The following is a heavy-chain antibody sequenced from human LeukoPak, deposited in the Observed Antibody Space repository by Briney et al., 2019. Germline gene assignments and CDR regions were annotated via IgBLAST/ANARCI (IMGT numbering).Heavy chain of an antibody. V-gene: IGHV3-23*01. CDR2: ISGSGGST. CDR3: ARAEYSSSSMHGPPGYYYYGMDV. Sequence: PGGSLRLSCAASGFTFSSYAMSWVRQAPGKGLEWVSAISGSGGSTYYADYVKGRFTISRDNCKNTLYLQMNSLRAEDTAVYYCARAEYSSSSMHGPPGYYYYGMDVWGQGTTVTVSS. CDR1: GFTFSSYA. D-gene: IGHD6-6*01. J-gene: IGHJ6*02.